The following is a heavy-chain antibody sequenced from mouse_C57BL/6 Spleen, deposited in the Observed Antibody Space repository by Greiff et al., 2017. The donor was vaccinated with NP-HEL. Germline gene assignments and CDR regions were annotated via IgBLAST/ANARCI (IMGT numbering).Heavy chain of an antibody. J-gene: IGHJ2*01. CDR3: ATLTTVVATSSYYFDY. Sequence: QVQLKQSGAELVKPGASVKLSCKASGYTFTSYWMHWVKQRPGRGLEWIGRIDPNSGGTKYNEKFKSKATLTVDKPSSTAYMQLSSLTSEDSAVYYCATLTTVVATSSYYFDYWGQGTTLTVSS. D-gene: IGHD1-1*01. V-gene: IGHV1-72*01. CDR1: GYTFTSYW. CDR2: IDPNSGGT.